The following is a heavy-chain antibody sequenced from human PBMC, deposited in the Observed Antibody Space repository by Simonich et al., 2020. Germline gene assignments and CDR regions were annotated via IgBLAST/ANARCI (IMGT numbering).Heavy chain of an antibody. V-gene: IGHV4-38-2*01. Sequence: QVQLRESGPGLVKPSETLSLTCAVPGYSISSGYSWGCIRQPPGKGLEWIGSIYHSGSTSYNPSLKSRVTKSVDTSKNQFSLKLSSVTAADTAVYYCARVGYSNYYYYGMDVWGQGTTVTVSS. CDR3: ARVGYSNYYYYGMDV. CDR2: IYHSGST. J-gene: IGHJ6*02. D-gene: IGHD6-13*01. CDR1: GYSISSGYS.